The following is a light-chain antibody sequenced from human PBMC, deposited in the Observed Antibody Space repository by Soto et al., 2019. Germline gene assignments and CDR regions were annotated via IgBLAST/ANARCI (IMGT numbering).Light chain of an antibody. CDR1: QSISSW. J-gene: IGKJ1*01. CDR2: KAS. V-gene: IGKV1-5*03. Sequence: DIQMTQSPSTVSAYVGDSVTITCRASQSISSWLAWYQQKPGKAPKLLIYKASSLESGVPSRFSGSGSGTEFTLTISSLQPDDFATYYCQQYNSYSPTWTFGQGTKVDIK. CDR3: QQYNSYSPTWT.